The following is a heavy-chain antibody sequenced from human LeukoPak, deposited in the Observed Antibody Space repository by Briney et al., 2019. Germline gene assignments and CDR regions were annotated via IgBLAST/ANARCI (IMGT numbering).Heavy chain of an antibody. V-gene: IGHV4-30-4*08. D-gene: IGHD4/OR15-4a*01. CDR1: GGSIISGDYY. Sequence: SGTLSLTCTVSGGSIISGDYYWSWIRQPPGKGLECIGYIYYTGTTYYNPSLQGRVTISDDTSKNQFSLKLSSVTAADTAVYYCAKGAKPKDFDSWGQGTLVTVSS. CDR3: AKGAKPKDFDS. CDR2: IYYTGTT. J-gene: IGHJ4*02.